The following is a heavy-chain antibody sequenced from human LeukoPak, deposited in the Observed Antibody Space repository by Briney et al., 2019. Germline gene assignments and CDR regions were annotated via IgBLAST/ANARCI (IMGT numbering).Heavy chain of an antibody. CDR3: AREYYFDNSGYYGVGDY. J-gene: IGHJ4*02. Sequence: ASVKVSCKASGYTFTAYYIHWVRQAPGQGLEWMGWFNPNSGGTNCAQEFQGRVTMTRDTSISTAYMELSRLRSDDTAVYYCAREYYFDNSGYYGVGDYWGQGTLVTVSS. V-gene: IGHV1-2*02. D-gene: IGHD3-22*01. CDR1: GYTFTAYY. CDR2: FNPNSGGT.